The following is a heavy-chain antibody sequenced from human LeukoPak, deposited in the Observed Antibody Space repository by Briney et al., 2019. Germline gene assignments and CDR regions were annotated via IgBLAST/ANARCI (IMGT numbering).Heavy chain of an antibody. D-gene: IGHD2-15*01. V-gene: IGHV3-13*01. J-gene: IGHJ6*02. CDR3: ARASSSSITPGYYYYYGMDV. Sequence: PGGSLRLSCAASGFTFSSYDMPWVRQATGKGLEWVSAIGTAGDTYYPGSVKGRFTISRENAKNSLYLQMNSLRAGDTAVYYCARASSSSITPGYYYYYGMDVWGQGTTVTVSS. CDR2: IGTAGDT. CDR1: GFTFSSYD.